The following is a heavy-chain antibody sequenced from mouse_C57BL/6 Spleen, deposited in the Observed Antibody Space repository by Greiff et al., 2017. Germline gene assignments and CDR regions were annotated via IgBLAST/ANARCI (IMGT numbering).Heavy chain of an antibody. CDR1: GFNIKDDY. CDR2: IDPENGDT. CDR3: TTRSGRRVYFDY. V-gene: IGHV14-4*01. D-gene: IGHD4-1*01. J-gene: IGHJ2*01. Sequence: VQLQQSGAELVRPGASVKLSCTASGFNIKDDYMHWVKQRPEQGLEWIGWIDPENGDTEYASKFQGKATITADTSSNTAYLQLSSLTSEDTAVYYCTTRSGRRVYFDYWGQGTTLTVSS.